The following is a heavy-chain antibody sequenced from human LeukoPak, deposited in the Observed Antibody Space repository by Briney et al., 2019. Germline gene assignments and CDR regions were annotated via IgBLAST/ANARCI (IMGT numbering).Heavy chain of an antibody. CDR1: GGSISSCY. D-gene: IGHD1-26*01. Sequence: SETLSLTCTVSGGSISSCYWSWIRQPPGKGLEWIGGIYYSGSTNYNPSLKSRVTISVDTSKNQFSLRLSSVTAAETAVYYSARLASGSYGPLTPFDYWGQGTLVTVSS. J-gene: IGHJ4*02. CDR2: IYYSGST. CDR3: ARLASGSYGPLTPFDY. V-gene: IGHV4-59*08.